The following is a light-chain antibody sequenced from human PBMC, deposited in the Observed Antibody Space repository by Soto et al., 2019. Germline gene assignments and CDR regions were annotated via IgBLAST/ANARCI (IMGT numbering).Light chain of an antibody. CDR1: SSDVGSYNL. Sequence: QSALTQRASVSGSPGQSITISCTGTSSDVGSYNLVSWYQQHPGKAPKLMIYEGSKRPSGVSNRFSGSKSGNTASLTISGLQAEDEADYYCCSYAGSSLYVFGTGTKVTVL. CDR3: CSYAGSSLYV. J-gene: IGLJ1*01. CDR2: EGS. V-gene: IGLV2-23*01.